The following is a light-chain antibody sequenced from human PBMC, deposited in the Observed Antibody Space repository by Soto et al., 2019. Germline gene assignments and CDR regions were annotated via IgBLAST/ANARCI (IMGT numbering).Light chain of an antibody. J-gene: IGKJ2*01. V-gene: IGKV3-20*01. Sequence: EIVLTQSPGTLSLSPGERATLSCRASQSVSSTYLAWYQQKPGQAPRLLLYGASSRATGIPDRFSGSGSGTDYTLTTSSLEPEDFAVYYCQQYRNSPPYTFGQGTKLEI. CDR3: QQYRNSPPYT. CDR2: GAS. CDR1: QSVSSTY.